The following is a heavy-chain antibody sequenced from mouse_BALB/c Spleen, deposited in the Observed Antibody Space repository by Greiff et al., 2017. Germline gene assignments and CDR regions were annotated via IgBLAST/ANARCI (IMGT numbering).Heavy chain of an antibody. D-gene: IGHD1-1*01. CDR1: GYTFTSYW. CDR3: AKTTVVVYYAMDY. J-gene: IGHJ4*01. Sequence: VQLHQSGAELAKPGASVKMSCKASGYTFTSYWMHWVKQRPGQGLEWIGYINPSTGYTEYNQKFKDKATLTADKSSSTAYMQLSSLTSEDSAVYYCAKTTVVVYYAMDYWGQGTSVTVSS. CDR2: INPSTGYT. V-gene: IGHV1-7*01.